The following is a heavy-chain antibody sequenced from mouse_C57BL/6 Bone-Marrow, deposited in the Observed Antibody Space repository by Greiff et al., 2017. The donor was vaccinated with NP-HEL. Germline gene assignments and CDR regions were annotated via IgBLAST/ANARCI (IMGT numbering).Heavy chain of an antibody. D-gene: IGHD1-1*01. J-gene: IGHJ4*01. CDR2: INPSNGGT. Sequence: QVQLQQPGTELVKPGASVKLSCKASGYTFTSYWMHWVKQRPGQGLEWIGNINPSNGGTNYNEKFKSKATLTVDKSSSTAYMQLSSLTSEDSAVYYWARRGTVVATDYYAMDYWGQGTSVTVSS. V-gene: IGHV1-53*01. CDR3: ARRGTVVATDYYAMDY. CDR1: GYTFTSYW.